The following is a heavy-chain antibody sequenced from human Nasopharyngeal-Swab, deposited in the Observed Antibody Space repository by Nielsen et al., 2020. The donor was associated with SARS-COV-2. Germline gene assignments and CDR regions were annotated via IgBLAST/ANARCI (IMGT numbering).Heavy chain of an antibody. D-gene: IGHD5-18*01. CDR3: VKDVGYSYGSTGSD. V-gene: IGHV3-64D*06. J-gene: IGHJ4*02. CDR1: GFTFSSYA. CDR2: ISSDGGST. Sequence: GESLKISCSASGFTFSSYAMNWFRQAPGKGLEYVSAISSDGGSTYYGDSVKGRFTISRDNSKNTLYLQMSSLRAEDTAVYYCVKDVGYSYGSTGSDWGQGTRDTVSS.